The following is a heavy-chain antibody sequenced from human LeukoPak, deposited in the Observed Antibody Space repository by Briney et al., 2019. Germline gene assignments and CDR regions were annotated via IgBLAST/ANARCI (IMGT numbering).Heavy chain of an antibody. D-gene: IGHD5-12*01. J-gene: IGHJ4*02. V-gene: IGHV1-46*01. CDR3: ARARGYSGYNPIDY. Sequence: GASVKVSCKASGYTFTSYFLHWVRQARGQGLEWMGTINPNDGSTSYAQNFQGRVTMTRDTSTTTVYMELGSLRSEDTAVYYCARARGYSGYNPIDYWGQGTLVTVSS. CDR1: GYTFTSYF. CDR2: INPNDGST.